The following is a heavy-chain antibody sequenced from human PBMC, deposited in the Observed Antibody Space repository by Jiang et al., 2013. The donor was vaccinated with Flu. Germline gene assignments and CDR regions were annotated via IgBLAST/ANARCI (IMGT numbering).Heavy chain of an antibody. J-gene: IGHJ4*02. CDR3: AKDIRVFDTSAIDC. Sequence: VQLVESGGGLVQPGGSLRLSCAASGFTFSSYAMSWVRQAPGKGLEWVSGISGRGGNTYYADSVKGRFTISRDNSKNTLYLQMNSLRAEDTAVYYCAKDIRVFDTSAIDCWGQGTLVTVSS. D-gene: IGHD2-2*01. CDR2: ISGRGGNT. CDR1: GFTFSSYA. V-gene: IGHV3-23*04.